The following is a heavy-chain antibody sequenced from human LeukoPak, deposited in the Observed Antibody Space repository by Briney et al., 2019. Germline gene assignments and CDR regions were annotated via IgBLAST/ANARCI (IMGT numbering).Heavy chain of an antibody. D-gene: IGHD4-11*01. CDR2: INRGGGST. Sequence: GGSLRLSCAASGFSFSTYAMTWVRQAPGKGLDWVSAINRGGGSTYYSDSVKGRFTMSRDISNDTLYLQMSGLRVGDTAIYYCARASTVGFWYLGLWGRGTLVTVSS. CDR3: ARASTVGFWYLGL. V-gene: IGHV3-23*01. J-gene: IGHJ2*01. CDR1: GFSFSTYA.